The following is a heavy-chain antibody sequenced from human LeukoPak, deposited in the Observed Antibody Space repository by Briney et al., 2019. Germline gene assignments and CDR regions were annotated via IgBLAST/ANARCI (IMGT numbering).Heavy chain of an antibody. D-gene: IGHD6-19*01. CDR1: GYTFTSYD. Sequence: GASVKVSCKASGYTFTSYDINWVRQATGQGLEWMGWMNPNSGNTGYAQKFQGRVTTTRNTSISTAYMELSSLRSEDTAVYYCARVGEVAVAGTTAEYFQRWGQGTLVTVSS. V-gene: IGHV1-8*01. J-gene: IGHJ1*01. CDR3: ARVGEVAVAGTTAEYFQR. CDR2: MNPNSGNT.